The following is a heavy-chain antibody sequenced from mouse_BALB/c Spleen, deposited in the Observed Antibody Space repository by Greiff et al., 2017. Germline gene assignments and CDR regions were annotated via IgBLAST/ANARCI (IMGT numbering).Heavy chain of an antibody. V-gene: IGHV5-6*02. Sequence: DVMLVESGGDLVKPGGSLKLSCAASGFTFSSYGMSWVRQTPDKRLEWVATISSGGSYTYYPDSVKGRFTISRDNAKNTLYLQMSSLKSEDTAMYYCARFITTAYYAMDYWGQGTSVTVSS. CDR1: GFTFSSYG. D-gene: IGHD1-2*01. CDR3: ARFITTAYYAMDY. J-gene: IGHJ4*01. CDR2: ISSGGSYT.